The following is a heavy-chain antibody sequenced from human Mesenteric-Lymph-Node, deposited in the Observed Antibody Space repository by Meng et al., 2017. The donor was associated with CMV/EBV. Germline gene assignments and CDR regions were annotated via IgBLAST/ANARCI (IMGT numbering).Heavy chain of an antibody. J-gene: IGHJ4*02. CDR3: AGDMGVEMPTTIYFTY. CDR1: GYTFTTYD. D-gene: IGHD5-24*01. Sequence: ASVKVSCKASGYTFTTYDINWVRQAAGQGLEWMGWVNPNNGNTDYAQKFQGRVSMTTDTSISTAYLELSSLRYDDTAVYYCAGDMGVEMPTTIYFTYWGQGSLVTVSS. V-gene: IGHV1-8*01. CDR2: VNPNNGNT.